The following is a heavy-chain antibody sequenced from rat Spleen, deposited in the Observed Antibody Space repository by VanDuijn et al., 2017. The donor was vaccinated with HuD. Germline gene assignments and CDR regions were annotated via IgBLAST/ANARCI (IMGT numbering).Heavy chain of an antibody. J-gene: IGHJ2*01. CDR2: ISTGGGNT. V-gene: IGHV5-25*01. CDR3: ERPSYYNNYIYED. D-gene: IGHD1-2*01. Sequence: EVQLVESGGGLVQPGRSMKLSCAASGFTFSNYYMAWVRQAPTKGLEWVASISTGGGNTYYRDSVKGQFTISRDNAKSTLYLQMDSLRSENTATYYCERPSYYNNYIYEDWGQGVMVTVSS. CDR1: GFTFSNYY.